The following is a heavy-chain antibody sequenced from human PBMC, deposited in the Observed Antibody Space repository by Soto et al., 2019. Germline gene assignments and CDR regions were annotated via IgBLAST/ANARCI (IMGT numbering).Heavy chain of an antibody. V-gene: IGHV1-69*06. J-gene: IGHJ4*02. CDR2: IIPIFGTA. Sequence: SVKVSCKASGGTFSSYAISWVRQAPGQGLEWMGGIIPIFGTANYAQKFQGRVTITADKSTSTAYMELSSLRSEDTAVYYCARVVIGDSSGYYYYFDYWGQGTLVTVSS. CDR3: ARVVIGDSSGYYYYFDY. D-gene: IGHD3-22*01. CDR1: GGTFSSYA.